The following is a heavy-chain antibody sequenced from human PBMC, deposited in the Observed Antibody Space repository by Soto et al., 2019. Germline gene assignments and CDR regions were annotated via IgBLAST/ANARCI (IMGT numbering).Heavy chain of an antibody. Sequence: PGGSLRLSCAASGFTFSSYSMDWVRQAPGKGLEWVSSISSSSSYIYYADSVKGRFTISRDNAKNSLYLQMNSLRAEDTAVYYCARWASGSDESYYYYYMDVWGKGTTVTVSS. J-gene: IGHJ6*03. V-gene: IGHV3-21*01. D-gene: IGHD3-10*01. CDR2: ISSSSSYI. CDR1: GFTFSSYS. CDR3: ARWASGSDESYYYYYMDV.